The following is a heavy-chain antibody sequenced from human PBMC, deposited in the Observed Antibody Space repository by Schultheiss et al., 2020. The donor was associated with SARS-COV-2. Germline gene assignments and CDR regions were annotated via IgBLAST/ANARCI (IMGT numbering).Heavy chain of an antibody. D-gene: IGHD2-2*01. CDR2: IYSGGNT. Sequence: GGSLRLSCAASGLSVSNNYMTWVRQAPGKGLEWVSVIYSGGNTHYADSVRGRFIISRDNSKNTLYLQMTSLRVEDTAMYYCVRDGPAALYGMDVWGQGTTVTVSS. J-gene: IGHJ6*02. CDR3: VRDGPAALYGMDV. CDR1: GLSVSNNY. V-gene: IGHV3-66*01.